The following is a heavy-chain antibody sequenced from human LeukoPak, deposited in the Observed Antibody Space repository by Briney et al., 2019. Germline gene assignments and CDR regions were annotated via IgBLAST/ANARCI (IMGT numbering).Heavy chain of an antibody. CDR1: GYTFTGYY. J-gene: IGHJ4*02. D-gene: IGHD2-2*01. CDR2: INPHSGGT. CDR3: ARDVGEYCSSFNCYVSNC. Sequence: ASVKVSCKASGYTFTGYYIHWVRQAPGQGLEWMGWINPHSGGTNYAQKFQGRVTMTRDTSISTAYMELSRLRSDDTAVYYCARDVGEYCSSFNCYVSNCWGQGTLITVSS. V-gene: IGHV1-2*02.